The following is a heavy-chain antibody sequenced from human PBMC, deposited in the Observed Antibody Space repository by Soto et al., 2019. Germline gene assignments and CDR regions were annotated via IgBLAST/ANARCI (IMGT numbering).Heavy chain of an antibody. D-gene: IGHD3-10*01. Sequence: PGGSLRLSCAASGFTFSSYEVNWVRQAPGKGLEWVSYISSSGSTIYYADSVKGRFTISRDNAKNSLYLQMNSLRAEDTAVYYYARGGYGSGENYYYGMDVWGQGTTVTVSS. CDR3: ARGGYGSGENYYYGMDV. CDR1: GFTFSSYE. CDR2: ISSSGSTI. V-gene: IGHV3-48*03. J-gene: IGHJ6*02.